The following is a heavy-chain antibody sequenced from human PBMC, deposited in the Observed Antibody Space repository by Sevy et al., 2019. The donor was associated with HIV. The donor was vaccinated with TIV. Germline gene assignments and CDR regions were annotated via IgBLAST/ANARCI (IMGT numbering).Heavy chain of an antibody. J-gene: IGHJ4*02. V-gene: IGHV3-23*01. CDR2: ISGSGGDT. Sequence: GGSLRLSCAVSGFIFSSYAMSWVRQSPGKGLEWVSSISGSGGDTYYADSVKGRFSVSRDNSKNTLYMQMNSLRAEDTAIYYCAKAAGTVHSTPTPELNWGQGTLVTVSS. CDR3: AKAAGTVHSTPTPELN. D-gene: IGHD6-13*01. CDR1: GFIFSSYA.